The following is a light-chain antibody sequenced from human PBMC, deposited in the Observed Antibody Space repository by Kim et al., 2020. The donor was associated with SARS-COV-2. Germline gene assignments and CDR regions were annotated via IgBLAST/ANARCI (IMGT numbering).Light chain of an antibody. V-gene: IGKV3-15*01. J-gene: IGKJ2*01. CDR3: QQYNNWPYT. Sequence: SVSPGGRATLSSRASQSVSSNLAWYQHKPGQAPSLLIYGASTRAAGIPARFGGSGSGTEFTLTISSLQSEDFVLYFCQQYNNWPYTFGQGTKLEI. CDR2: GAS. CDR1: QSVSSN.